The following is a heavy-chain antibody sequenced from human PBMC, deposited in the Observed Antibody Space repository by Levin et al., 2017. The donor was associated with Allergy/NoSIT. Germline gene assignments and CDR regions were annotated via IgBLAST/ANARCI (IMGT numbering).Heavy chain of an antibody. J-gene: IGHJ4*02. D-gene: IGHD4-17*01. Sequence: ASETLSLTCAVSGYSISSGYYWGWIRQPPGKGLEWIGSIYHSGSTYYNPSLKSRVTISVDTSKNQFSLKLSSVTAADTAVYYCAREKNYGDPTIDYWGQGTLVTVSS. V-gene: IGHV4-38-2*02. CDR2: IYHSGST. CDR3: AREKNYGDPTIDY. CDR1: GYSISSGYY.